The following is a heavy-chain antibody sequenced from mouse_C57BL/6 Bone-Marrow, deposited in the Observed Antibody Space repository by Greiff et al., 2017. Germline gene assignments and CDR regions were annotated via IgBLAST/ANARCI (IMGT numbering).Heavy chain of an antibody. CDR3: SVGYGSSCYFDY. Sequence: VQLQQSGAELVRPGASVKLSCTASGFTIKDDYMHWVKQRPEQGLEWIGWIDPENGDTEYASKFQGKATITADTSSNTAYLQLSSLTSEDTAVYYWSVGYGSSCYFDYWGQGTTLTVSS. D-gene: IGHD1-1*01. CDR1: GFTIKDDY. J-gene: IGHJ2*01. V-gene: IGHV14-4*01. CDR2: IDPENGDT.